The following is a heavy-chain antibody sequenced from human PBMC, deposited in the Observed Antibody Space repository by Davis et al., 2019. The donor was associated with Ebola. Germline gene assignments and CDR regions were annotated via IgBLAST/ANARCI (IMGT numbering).Heavy chain of an antibody. V-gene: IGHV1-46*01. Sequence: ASVKVSCKASGYTFTSYYMHWVRQAPGQGLEWMGIINPSGGSTSYAQKFQGRVTMTRDTSTSTVYMELSSLRSEDTAVYYCARDLGPYCSSTSCYEGYWFDPWGQGTLVTVSS. CDR2: INPSGGST. D-gene: IGHD2-2*01. J-gene: IGHJ5*02. CDR3: ARDLGPYCSSTSCYEGYWFDP. CDR1: GYTFTSYY.